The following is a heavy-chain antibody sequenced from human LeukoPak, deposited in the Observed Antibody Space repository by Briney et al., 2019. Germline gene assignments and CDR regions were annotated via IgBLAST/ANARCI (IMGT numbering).Heavy chain of an antibody. Sequence: SETLSLTCTVSGGSISSYYWSWIRQPPGKGLEWIGYIYYSGSTNYNPSLKSRVTISVDTSKNQFSLKLSSVTATDTAVYYCARRPSGWAFDIWGRGTMVTVSS. CDR2: IYYSGST. V-gene: IGHV4-59*08. D-gene: IGHD3-22*01. CDR1: GGSISSYY. CDR3: ARRPSGWAFDI. J-gene: IGHJ3*02.